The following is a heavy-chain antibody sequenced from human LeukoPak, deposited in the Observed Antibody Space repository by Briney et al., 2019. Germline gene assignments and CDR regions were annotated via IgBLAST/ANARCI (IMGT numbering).Heavy chain of an antibody. J-gene: IGHJ4*02. Sequence: GGSLRLSCAASGFTFSSYWMSWVRQAPGKGLEWEANIKQDGSEKYYVDSVKGRFTISRDNAKNSLYLQMNSLRAEDTAVYYCARDYPTGYSSGWYYFDYWGQGTLVPVSS. V-gene: IGHV3-7*01. CDR1: GFTFSSYW. CDR3: ARDYPTGYSSGWYYFDY. D-gene: IGHD6-19*01. CDR2: IKQDGSEK.